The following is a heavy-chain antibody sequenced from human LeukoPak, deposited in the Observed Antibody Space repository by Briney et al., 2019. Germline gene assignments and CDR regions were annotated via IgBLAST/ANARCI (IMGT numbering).Heavy chain of an antibody. CDR1: GGTFSSYA. J-gene: IGHJ4*02. V-gene: IGHV1-69*13. Sequence: SVNVSCKASGGTFSSYAISWVRQAPGQGLEWMGGIIPIFGTANYAQKFQGRVTITADESTSTAYMELSSLRSEDTAVYYCARVGAYCGGDCYSFDYWGQGTLVTVSS. CDR2: IIPIFGTA. CDR3: ARVGAYCGGDCYSFDY. D-gene: IGHD2-21*01.